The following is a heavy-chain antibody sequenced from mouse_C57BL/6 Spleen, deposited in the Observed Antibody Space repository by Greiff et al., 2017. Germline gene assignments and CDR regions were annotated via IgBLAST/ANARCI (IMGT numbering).Heavy chain of an antibody. CDR2: IYPGDGDT. CDR1: GYAFSSSW. J-gene: IGHJ3*01. Sequence: QVQLKQSGPELVKPGASVKISCKASGYAFSSSWMNWVKQRPGKGLEWIGRIYPGDGDTNYNGKFKGKATLTADKSSSTAYMQLSSLASEDSVVYCCGRGRTAQASYGFAYWGQGTLVTVSA. D-gene: IGHD3-2*02. V-gene: IGHV1-82*01. CDR3: GRGRTAQASYGFAY.